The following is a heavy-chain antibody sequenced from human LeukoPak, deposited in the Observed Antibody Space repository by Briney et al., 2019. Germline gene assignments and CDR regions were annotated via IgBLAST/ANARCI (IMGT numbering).Heavy chain of an antibody. CDR2: ISYDGSNK. Sequence: PGRSLRLSCAASGFTFSSYAMHWVRQAPGKGLEWVAVISYDGSNKYYADSVKGRFTISRDNSKNTLYLQMNSLRAEDTAVYYCARARLGYCSSTSCYTDDIVRYYFGYWGQGTLVTVSS. J-gene: IGHJ4*02. CDR3: ARARLGYCSSTSCYTDDIVRYYFGY. D-gene: IGHD2-2*02. CDR1: GFTFSSYA. V-gene: IGHV3-30-3*01.